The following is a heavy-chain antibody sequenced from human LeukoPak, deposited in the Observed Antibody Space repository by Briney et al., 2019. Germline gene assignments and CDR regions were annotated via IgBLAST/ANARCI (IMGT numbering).Heavy chain of an antibody. CDR3: ARFTRYCSGGSCSQYYYYGMDV. J-gene: IGHJ6*02. CDR1: GYTFTSYD. CDR2: MNPNSGNT. V-gene: IGHV1-8*01. Sequence: ASVTVSCKASGYTFTSYDINWVRQAPGQGLEWMGWMNPNSGNTGYAQKFQGRVTMTRNTSISTAYMELSSLRSEDTAVYYCARFTRYCSGGSCSQYYYYGMDVWGQGTTVTVSS. D-gene: IGHD2-15*01.